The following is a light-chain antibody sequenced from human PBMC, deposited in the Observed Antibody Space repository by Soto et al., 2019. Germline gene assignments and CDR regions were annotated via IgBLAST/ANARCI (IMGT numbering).Light chain of an antibody. CDR2: AAS. J-gene: IGKJ1*01. Sequence: DLQMTQSPSSLSASVGDRATITCRASQSITIYLNWYQQKPGKAPKLLIYAASSLQTGVPSRFSGSGSGTDFTLTVSSLQPEDFATYYCQQSYSNPPTFGQGTKVEIK. CDR3: QQSYSNPPT. CDR1: QSITIY. V-gene: IGKV1-39*01.